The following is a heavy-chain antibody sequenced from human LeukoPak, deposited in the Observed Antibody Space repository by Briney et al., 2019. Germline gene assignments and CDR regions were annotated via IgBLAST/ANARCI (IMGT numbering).Heavy chain of an antibody. V-gene: IGHV3-21*01. CDR2: ISSSSSYI. Sequence: GGSLRLSCAASGFTFSSYAMSWVRQAPGKGLEWVSSISSSSSYIYYADSVKGRFTISRDNAKNSLYLQMNSLRAEGTAVYYCAREGSSAGVLGDWGQGTLVTVSS. D-gene: IGHD6-6*01. CDR1: GFTFSSYA. J-gene: IGHJ4*02. CDR3: AREGSSAGVLGD.